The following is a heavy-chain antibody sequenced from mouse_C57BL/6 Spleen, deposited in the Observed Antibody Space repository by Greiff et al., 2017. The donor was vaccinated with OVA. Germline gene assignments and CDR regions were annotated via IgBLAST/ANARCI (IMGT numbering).Heavy chain of an antibody. CDR2: IDPSDSYT. CDR1: GYTFTSYW. J-gene: IGHJ2*01. V-gene: IGHV1-69*01. Sequence: QVQLQQSGAELVMPGASVKLSCKASGYTFTSYWMHWVKQRPGQGLEWIGEIDPSDSYTNYNQKFKGKSTLTVDKSSSTAYMQLSSLTSEDSAVYYCARDSSDYYFDYWGQGTTLTVSS. CDR3: ARDSSDYYFDY. D-gene: IGHD3-2*02.